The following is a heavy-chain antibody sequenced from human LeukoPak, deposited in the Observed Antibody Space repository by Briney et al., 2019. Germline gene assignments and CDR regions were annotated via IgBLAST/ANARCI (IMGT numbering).Heavy chain of an antibody. CDR1: GYRFSSYW. Sequence: GESLKISCKDSGYRFSSYWIAWVRQMPGKGLEYIGIIYPGDSDIRYSPSFQGQVTISADKSISTAYLQWSSLKASDTAMYYCARQEYCSGGSCYTWFDPWGPGTLVTVSS. J-gene: IGHJ5*02. CDR2: IYPGDSDI. D-gene: IGHD2-15*01. CDR3: ARQEYCSGGSCYTWFDP. V-gene: IGHV5-51*01.